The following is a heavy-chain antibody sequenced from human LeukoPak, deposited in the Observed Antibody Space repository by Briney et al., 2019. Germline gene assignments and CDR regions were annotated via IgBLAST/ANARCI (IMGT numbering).Heavy chain of an antibody. V-gene: IGHV1-69*05. J-gene: IGHJ4*02. D-gene: IGHD6-19*01. CDR3: ATSGWYEN. CDR2: IIPIFGTA. CDR1: GGTFISYA. Sequence: SVKVSCKASGGTFISYAIGWVRQAPGQGLEWMGGIIPIFGTANYAQKFQGRVTMTRNTSISTAYMELSSLRSEDTAVYYCATSGWYENWGQGTLVTVSS.